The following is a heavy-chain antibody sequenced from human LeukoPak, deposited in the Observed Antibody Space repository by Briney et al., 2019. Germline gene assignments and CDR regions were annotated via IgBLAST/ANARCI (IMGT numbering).Heavy chain of an antibody. Sequence: ASVKVSCKASGYTFTSYGISWVRQAPGQGREWMGWISAYNGNTNYAQKLQGRVTMTTDTSTSTAYMELRSLRSDDTAVYYCARTAVYYDSSGYYYYFDYWGQGTLVTVSS. V-gene: IGHV1-18*01. J-gene: IGHJ4*02. CDR2: ISAYNGNT. CDR1: GYTFTSYG. CDR3: ARTAVYYDSSGYYYYFDY. D-gene: IGHD3-22*01.